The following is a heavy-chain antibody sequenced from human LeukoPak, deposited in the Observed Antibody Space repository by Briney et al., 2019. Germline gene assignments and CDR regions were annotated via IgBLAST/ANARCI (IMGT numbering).Heavy chain of an antibody. J-gene: IGHJ4*02. V-gene: IGHV3-74*01. Sequence: GGSLRLSCAASGFTFSSYWMHWVRHAPGKGLVWVSRINSDGSSTSYADSVKGRFTISRDNARNTLYLQMNSLRAEDTAVYYCGRIIAAAGTPDWGQGTLVTVSS. CDR2: INSDGSST. CDR1: GFTFSSYW. CDR3: GRIIAAAGTPD. D-gene: IGHD6-13*01.